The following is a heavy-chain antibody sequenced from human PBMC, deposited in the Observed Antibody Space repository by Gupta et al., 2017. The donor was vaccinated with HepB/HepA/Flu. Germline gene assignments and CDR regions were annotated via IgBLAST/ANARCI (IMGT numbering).Heavy chain of an antibody. CDR1: GFTFSSFG. J-gene: IGHJ4*02. CDR3: EKDRSGSFSFFDY. V-gene: IGHV3-30*18. D-gene: IGHD1-26*01. CDR2: ISYEGLNK. Sequence: QVQLVESGGGVVQPGRSLRLSCVATGFTFSSFGMHWVRQAPGKGLEWVAVISYEGLNKYYADSVKGRFTISRDNSKNTLYLQVNSLRPEDTAVYYCEKDRSGSFSFFDYWGQGTLVTFSA.